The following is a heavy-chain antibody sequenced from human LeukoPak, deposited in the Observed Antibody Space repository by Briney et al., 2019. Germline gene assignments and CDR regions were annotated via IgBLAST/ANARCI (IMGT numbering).Heavy chain of an antibody. D-gene: IGHD5-18*01. J-gene: IGHJ4*02. CDR3: ARRQLWLYYFDY. CDR1: GYTFTSYD. V-gene: IGHV1-8*01. Sequence: ASVKVSCKASGYTFTSYDINWVRQATGQGLEWMGWMNPNSGNTGYAQKFQGRVTMTTDTSTSTAYMELRSLRSDDTAVYYCARRQLWLYYFDYWGQGTLVTVSS. CDR2: MNPNSGNT.